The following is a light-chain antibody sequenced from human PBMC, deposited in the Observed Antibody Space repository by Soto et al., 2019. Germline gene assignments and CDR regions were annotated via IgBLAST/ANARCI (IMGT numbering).Light chain of an antibody. CDR1: QSVSSNY. V-gene: IGKV3-20*01. CDR2: SAS. Sequence: EIVLTQSPGTLSLSPGERATLSCRASQSVSSNYLAWYQQKPGQAPRVLIYSASSRATGIPDRFSGSGSGTDFTLTISRLEPEDFAVYYCKQYGSSPTFGQGTKVEIK. J-gene: IGKJ1*01. CDR3: KQYGSSPT.